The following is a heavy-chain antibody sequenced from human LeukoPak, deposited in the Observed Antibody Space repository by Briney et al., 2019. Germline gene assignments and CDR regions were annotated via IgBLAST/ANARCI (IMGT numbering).Heavy chain of an antibody. D-gene: IGHD5-12*01. CDR1: GFTFSSYG. CDR2: ILYDGSNK. J-gene: IGHJ4*02. V-gene: IGHV3-30*18. Sequence: GGSLRLSCAASGFTFSSYGMHWFRQAPGKGLEWVAVILYDGSNKYYAGSVKGRFTISRDNSKNTPYLQMNSLRAEDTAVYYCAKIGHSGYDFLDYWGQGTLVTVSS. CDR3: AKIGHSGYDFLDY.